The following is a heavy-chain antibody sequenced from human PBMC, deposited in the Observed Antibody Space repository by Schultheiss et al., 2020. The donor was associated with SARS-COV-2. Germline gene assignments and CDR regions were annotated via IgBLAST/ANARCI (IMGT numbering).Heavy chain of an antibody. J-gene: IGHJ4*02. CDR1: GTSGFTFSSYS. D-gene: IGHD6-6*01. V-gene: IGHV3-30*03. CDR3: ASPFSSIASNNARDY. Sequence: GESLKISCAASGTSGFTFSSYSMHWVRQAPGKGLEWVAVISYDGAIEYYADSVKGRFTISRDNAKNSLYLQMNSLRAEDTAVYYCASPFSSIASNNARDYWGQGTLVTVSS. CDR2: ISYDGAIE.